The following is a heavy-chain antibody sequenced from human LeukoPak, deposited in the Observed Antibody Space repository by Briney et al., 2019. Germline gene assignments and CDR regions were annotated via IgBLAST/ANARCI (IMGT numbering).Heavy chain of an antibody. V-gene: IGHV3-30-3*01. D-gene: IGHD6-13*01. Sequence: GGSLRLSCAASGFSFSSYAMHWVRQAPGKGLEWVAVISYDGSNKYYADSVKGRFTISRDNSKNTLYLQMNSLRAEDTAVYYCARDPRAAGHFDSWGQGTLVTVSS. CDR1: GFSFSSYA. J-gene: IGHJ4*02. CDR3: ARDPRAAGHFDS. CDR2: ISYDGSNK.